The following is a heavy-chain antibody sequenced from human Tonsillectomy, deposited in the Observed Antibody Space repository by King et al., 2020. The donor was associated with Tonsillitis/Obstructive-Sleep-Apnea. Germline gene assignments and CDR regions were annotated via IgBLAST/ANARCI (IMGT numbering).Heavy chain of an antibody. CDR1: GGSISSYY. CDR3: ARRCCSTSCYGAFDI. Sequence: VQLQESGPGLVKPSETLSLTCTVSGGSISSYYWSWIRQPPGKGLEWIGYIYYSGSTNYNPSLKSRVTISVDTSKNQFSLKLSSVTAADTAVYYCARRCCSTSCYGAFDIWGQGTMVTVSS. J-gene: IGHJ3*02. D-gene: IGHD2-2*01. V-gene: IGHV4-59*01. CDR2: IYYSGST.